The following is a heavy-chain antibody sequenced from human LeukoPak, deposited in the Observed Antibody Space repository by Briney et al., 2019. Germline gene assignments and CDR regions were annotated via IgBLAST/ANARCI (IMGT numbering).Heavy chain of an antibody. CDR3: ARDDEEKAFDI. CDR1: GMSTTSRHY. Sequence: PSETLSLTCSVSGMSTTSRHYWGWIRQPPGKGLEWIGSTSHSDSPYYNPSLKSRVTISVDTSKNQFSLKLSSVTAADTAVYYCARDDEEKAFDIWGQGTMVTVSS. V-gene: IGHV4-38-2*02. CDR2: TSHSDSP. J-gene: IGHJ3*02.